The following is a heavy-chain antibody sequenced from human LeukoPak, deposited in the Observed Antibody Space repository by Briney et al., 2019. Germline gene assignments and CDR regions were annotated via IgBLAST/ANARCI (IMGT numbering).Heavy chain of an antibody. D-gene: IGHD4-17*01. Sequence: GESLKISCKASGYSFSTYWIAWVRQVPGEGLELMGIMYPDDSDTRYSPSFQGQVTTSADKSINTAYLQWNSLKASDTAMYYCARLKGGLVKLRECYFDYWGQGTLVTV. J-gene: IGHJ4*02. CDR1: GYSFSTYW. V-gene: IGHV5-51*01. CDR2: MYPDDSDT. CDR3: ARLKGGLVKLRECYFDY.